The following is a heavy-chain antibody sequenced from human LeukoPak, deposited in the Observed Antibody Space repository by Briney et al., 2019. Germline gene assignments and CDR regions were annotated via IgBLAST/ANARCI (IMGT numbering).Heavy chain of an antibody. CDR3: ARQRSSYYFDS. CDR2: ISPSGITT. V-gene: IGHV3-11*01. J-gene: IGHJ4*02. D-gene: IGHD6-19*01. Sequence: GGSLRLSCAVSGFTFSDHYVSWIRQAPGKGLDWLSYISPSGITTKYADSVKGRFTVSRDNAKNSVFLKLNNLRVEDTAVYFCARQRSSYYFDSWGQGTLVTVSS. CDR1: GFTFSDHY.